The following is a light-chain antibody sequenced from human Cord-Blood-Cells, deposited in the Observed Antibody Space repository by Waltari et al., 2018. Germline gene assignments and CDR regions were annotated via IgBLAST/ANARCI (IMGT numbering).Light chain of an antibody. V-gene: IGKV3-20*01. CDR3: QQYGSSPALT. CDR1: QSVSSSY. CDR2: GAS. Sequence: EIVLTQSPGTLSLSPGERATLSCRPSQSVSSSYLAWYQQKPGQAPRLLIYGASSRATGIPDRLSGSGSATDFTLTISRLEPEDFAVYYCQQYGSSPALTFGGGTKVEIK. J-gene: IGKJ4*01.